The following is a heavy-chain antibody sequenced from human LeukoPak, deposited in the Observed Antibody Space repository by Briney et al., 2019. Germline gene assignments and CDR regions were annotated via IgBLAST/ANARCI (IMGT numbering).Heavy chain of an antibody. CDR2: MNPNSGNT. CDR1: GYTFTSYD. Sequence: ASVKVSCKASGYTFTSYDINWVRQATGQGLEWMGWMNPNSGNTGYAQKFQGRVTITRNTSISTAYMELSSLRSEDTAVYYCARDPKYYCDSSGRPWDYWGQGTLVTVSS. J-gene: IGHJ4*02. CDR3: ARDPKYYCDSSGRPWDY. V-gene: IGHV1-8*03. D-gene: IGHD3-22*01.